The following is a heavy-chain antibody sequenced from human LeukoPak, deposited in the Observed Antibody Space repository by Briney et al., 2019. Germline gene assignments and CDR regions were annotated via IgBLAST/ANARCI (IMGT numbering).Heavy chain of an antibody. J-gene: IGHJ4*02. Sequence: QAGGSLRLSCAASGFTFDDYTMHWVRQAPGKGLEWVSLISWDGGSRYYANSVKGRFTISRDNSKNSLYLQMNSLRAEDTAVYYCARAGRGLRYFDWLTYDYWGQGTLVTVSS. CDR1: GFTFDDYT. CDR3: ARAGRGLRYFDWLTYDY. V-gene: IGHV3-43*01. CDR2: ISWDGGSR. D-gene: IGHD3-9*01.